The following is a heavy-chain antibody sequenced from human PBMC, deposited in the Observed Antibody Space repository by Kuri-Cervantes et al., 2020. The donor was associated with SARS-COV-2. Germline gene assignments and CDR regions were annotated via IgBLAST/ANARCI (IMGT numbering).Heavy chain of an antibody. Sequence: ASVKVSCKASGYTFTSYGISWVRQAPGQGLEWMGWISAYNGNTNYAQKLQGRVTMTTDTSTSTAYMELSRLRSDDTAVYYCARGLGLSYSSGWYLDYWGQGTLVTVSS. CDR3: ARGLGLSYSSGWYLDY. CDR1: GYTFTSYG. J-gene: IGHJ4*02. V-gene: IGHV1-18*01. CDR2: ISAYNGNT. D-gene: IGHD6-19*01.